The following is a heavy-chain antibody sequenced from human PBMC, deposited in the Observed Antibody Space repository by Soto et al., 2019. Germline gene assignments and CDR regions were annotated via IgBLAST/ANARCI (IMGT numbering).Heavy chain of an antibody. CDR1: GGSISSGDYY. D-gene: IGHD3-10*01. CDR3: ARDFTSGHYYYYYGMDV. Sequence: VQLQESGPGLVKPSQTLSLTCTVSGGSISSGDYYWSWIRQPPGKGLEWIGYIYYSGSTYYNPSLKSRVTISVDTSKNQFSLKLSSVTAADTAVYYCARDFTSGHYYYYYGMDVWGQGTTVTVSS. CDR2: IYYSGST. J-gene: IGHJ6*02. V-gene: IGHV4-30-4*01.